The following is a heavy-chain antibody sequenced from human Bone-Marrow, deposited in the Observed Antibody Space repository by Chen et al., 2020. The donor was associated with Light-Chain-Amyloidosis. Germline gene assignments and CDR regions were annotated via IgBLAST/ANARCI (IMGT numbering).Heavy chain of an antibody. CDR1: GGSISTTNW. CDR3: ARDAGYGGKMNY. Sequence: QVQLQESGPGLVKPSGTLSLTCAVSGGSISTTNWWSWVRQPPGKGLEWIGEIYHSGSTNYNPSLKSLVTISVDKSKNQFSLRLTSVTAADTAVYYCARDAGYGGKMNYWGQGTLVTVSS. V-gene: IGHV4-4*02. CDR2: IYHSGST. J-gene: IGHJ4*02. D-gene: IGHD4-17*01.